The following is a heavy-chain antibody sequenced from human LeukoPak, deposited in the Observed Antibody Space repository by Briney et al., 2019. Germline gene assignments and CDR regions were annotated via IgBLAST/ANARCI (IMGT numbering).Heavy chain of an antibody. CDR3: AKVGRNDYGDYVSYYYMDV. Sequence: RPGGSLRLSCAASGFTFSNYWMSWVRQGPGKGLEWVANIKQDGTEKYYVDSVKGRFTISRDNAKNSLYLQMNSLRAEDTAVYYCAKVGRNDYGDYVSYYYMDVWGKGTTVTVSS. CDR1: GFTFSNYW. J-gene: IGHJ6*03. CDR2: IKQDGTEK. D-gene: IGHD4-17*01. V-gene: IGHV3-7*03.